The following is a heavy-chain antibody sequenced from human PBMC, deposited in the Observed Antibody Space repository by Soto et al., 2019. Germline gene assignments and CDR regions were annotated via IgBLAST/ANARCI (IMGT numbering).Heavy chain of an antibody. D-gene: IGHD2-2*01. Sequence: ASVKVSCKASGGTFSSYAISWVRQAPGQGLEWMGGIIPIFGTANYAQKFQGRVTITADESTSTAYMEMSSLRSEDTGVYYWARAGLSIVVVPAAKGNYYYYMDVWGKGTTVTVSS. CDR3: ARAGLSIVVVPAAKGNYYYYMDV. CDR2: IIPIFGTA. V-gene: IGHV1-69*13. CDR1: GGTFSSYA. J-gene: IGHJ6*03.